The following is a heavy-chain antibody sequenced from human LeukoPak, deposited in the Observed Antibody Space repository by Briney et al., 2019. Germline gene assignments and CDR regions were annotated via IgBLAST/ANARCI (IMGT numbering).Heavy chain of an antibody. CDR1: GYTFTSYD. V-gene: IGHV1-8*02. J-gene: IGHJ4*02. Sequence: GASVKVSCKASGYTFTSYDINWVRQATGQGLEWMGWMNPNSGNTGYAQKLQGRVTMTTDTSTSTAYMELRSLRSDDTAVYYCARGSGWYSRSTPDDYWGQGTLVTVSS. CDR3: ARGSGWYSRSTPDDY. D-gene: IGHD6-19*01. CDR2: MNPNSGNT.